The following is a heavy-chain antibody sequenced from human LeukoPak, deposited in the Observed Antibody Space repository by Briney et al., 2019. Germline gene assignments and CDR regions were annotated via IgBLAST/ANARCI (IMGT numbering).Heavy chain of an antibody. CDR2: IKQDGSEK. CDR3: ARRASYCGGDCYSGRYNWFDP. J-gene: IGHJ5*02. Sequence: GGSLRLSCAASGFTFSSYWMSWVRQAPGKGLEWVANIKQDGSEKYYVDSVKGRFTISRDNAKNSLYLQMNSLGAEDTAVYYCARRASYCGGDCYSGRYNWFDPWGQGTLVTVSS. V-gene: IGHV3-7*01. CDR1: GFTFSSYW. D-gene: IGHD2-21*02.